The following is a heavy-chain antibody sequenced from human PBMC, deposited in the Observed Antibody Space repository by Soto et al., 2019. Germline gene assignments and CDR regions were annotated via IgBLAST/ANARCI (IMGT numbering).Heavy chain of an antibody. CDR1: GGSISSGCYY. CDR2: IYYSGRT. V-gene: IGHV4-31*03. J-gene: IGHJ3*02. CDR3: ARTSGSYYNGAFDI. Sequence: PSETLSLTCTVSGGSISSGCYYWSWIRQHPGKGLEWIGYIYYSGRTYYNPSLKSRVTISVDTSKNQFSLKLSSVTAADTAVYYCARTSGSYYNGAFDIWGQGTMVTVS. D-gene: IGHD3-10*01.